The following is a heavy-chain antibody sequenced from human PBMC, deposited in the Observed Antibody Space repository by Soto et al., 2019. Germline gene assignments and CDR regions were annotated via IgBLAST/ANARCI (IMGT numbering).Heavy chain of an antibody. CDR2: MTCKRDT. V-gene: IGHV4-39*02. CDR1: GVSFRSTTFY. CDR3: TRTDSVFRRHTQFDH. J-gene: IGHJ4*02. Sequence: SDTLSLPCIVSGVSFRSTTFYWVWVPRSQGKGVGWVGSMTCKRDTYYNPSPKSRVVKSIDTSKNHFFRNVRSVRAADTAVYYCTRTDSVFRRHTQFDHWCQG. D-gene: IGHD2-21*01.